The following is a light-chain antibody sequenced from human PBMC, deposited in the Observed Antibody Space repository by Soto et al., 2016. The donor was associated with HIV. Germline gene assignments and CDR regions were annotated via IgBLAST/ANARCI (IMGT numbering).Light chain of an antibody. J-gene: IGKJ2*01. CDR3: QQYNSYPYT. CDR1: QSINSW. CDR2: KAS. V-gene: IGKV1-5*03. Sequence: DIQMTQSPSTLSASVGDRVTITCRASQSINSWLAWYQQKPGKAPKLLIYKASSLESGVPSRFSGSGSGTEFTLTISSLQPDDFATYYCQQYNSYPYTFGPGVPSWRSN.